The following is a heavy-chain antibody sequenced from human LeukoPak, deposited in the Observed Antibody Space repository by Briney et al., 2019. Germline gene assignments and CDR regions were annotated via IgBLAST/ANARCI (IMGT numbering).Heavy chain of an antibody. V-gene: IGHV3-7*01. D-gene: IGHD3-22*01. CDR1: GFTFSTYW. Sequence: PGGSLRLSRAASGFTFSTYWMSWVRQAPGKGLEWVANIKQDGTEKYYVDSVNGRFTISRDNAKNSLYLQMSSLRAEDTAMYYCVKDDSYYYDSTTYVAWGQGTLVTVSS. J-gene: IGHJ5*02. CDR2: IKQDGTEK. CDR3: VKDDSYYYDSTTYVA.